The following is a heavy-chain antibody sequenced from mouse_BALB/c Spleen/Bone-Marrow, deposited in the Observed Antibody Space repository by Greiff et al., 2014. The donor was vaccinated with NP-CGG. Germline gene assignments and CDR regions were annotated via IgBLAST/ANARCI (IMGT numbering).Heavy chain of an antibody. Sequence: QVQLQQPGPGLVAPSQSLSIACTVSGFSLTSYGVSWVRQPPGKGLEWLGVIWGDGSTNYHSALISRLSISKDNSKSQVFLRLNSLQTDDTATYYCAKYGNYYAMDYWGQGTSVTVSS. CDR3: AKYGNYYAMDY. V-gene: IGHV2-3*01. D-gene: IGHD2-1*01. CDR1: GFSLTSYG. CDR2: IWGDGST. J-gene: IGHJ4*01.